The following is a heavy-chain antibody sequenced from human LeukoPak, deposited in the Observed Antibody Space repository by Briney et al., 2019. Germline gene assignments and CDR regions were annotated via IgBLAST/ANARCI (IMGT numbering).Heavy chain of an antibody. CDR2: TYYRSKWYN. V-gene: IGHV6-1*01. CDR1: GDSVSSNSAA. Sequence: SQTLSLTCAISGDSVSSNSAAWHWIRQSPSRGLEWLGRTYYRSKWYNDYAVSVKSRITINPDTSKNKFSLQLHSVTPEDTAVYYCARAPPSSGWYPPPRYYYCGMDVWGQGTTVTVSS. CDR3: ARAPPSSGWYPPPRYYYCGMDV. D-gene: IGHD6-19*01. J-gene: IGHJ6*02.